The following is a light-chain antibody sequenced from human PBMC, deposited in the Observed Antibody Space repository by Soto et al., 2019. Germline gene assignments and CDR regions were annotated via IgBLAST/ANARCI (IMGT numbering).Light chain of an antibody. J-gene: IGKJ5*01. V-gene: IGKV3-15*01. CDR1: QSVSSN. CDR3: QQYNNWPLT. CDR2: GAS. Sequence: EIVMTQSPATLSVSPGERAILSCRASQSVSSNLAWYQQKPGQAPRLLIYGASTRATDIPAGFSGSGSGTEFTLTISSLLSEDFAVYYCQQYNNWPLTFGQGTRLEIK.